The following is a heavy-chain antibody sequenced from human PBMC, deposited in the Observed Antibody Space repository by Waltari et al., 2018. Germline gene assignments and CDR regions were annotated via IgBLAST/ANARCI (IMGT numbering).Heavy chain of an antibody. CDR2: ISGSGGST. J-gene: IGHJ4*02. Sequence: EVQLLESGGGLVQPGGSLRLSCAASGFTFSSYAMSWVRQAPGKGLEWVSAISGSGGSTYYEDSVKGRFTNSRDNSKNTLYLQMNSRRAEDTAVYYCAKDPRPYYDILTGYFDPPPLDYWGQGTLVTVSS. V-gene: IGHV3-23*01. CDR3: AKDPRPYYDILTGYFDPPPLDY. CDR1: GFTFSSYA. D-gene: IGHD3-9*01.